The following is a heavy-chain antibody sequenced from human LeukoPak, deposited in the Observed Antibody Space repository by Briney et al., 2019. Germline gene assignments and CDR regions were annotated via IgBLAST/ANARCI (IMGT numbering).Heavy chain of an antibody. CDR1: GYSFTTYW. V-gene: IGHV5-51*01. CDR3: ARREWFGVDY. D-gene: IGHD3-10*01. Sequence: GESLKISCKGSGYSFTTYWIGWVRQMPGKGLEWMGIIYPGDSGTRYSPSFQGQVTISADKSISTAYLQWSTLKASDSAMYYCARREWFGVDYWGQGTLVTVSS. J-gene: IGHJ4*02. CDR2: IYPGDSGT.